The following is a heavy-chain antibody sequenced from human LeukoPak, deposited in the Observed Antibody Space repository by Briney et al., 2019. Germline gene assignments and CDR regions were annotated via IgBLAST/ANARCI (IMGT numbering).Heavy chain of an antibody. V-gene: IGHV1-2*06. CDR2: INPNSGGT. CDR1: GYPFTGYY. Sequence: ASVKVSCKASGYPFTGYYMHWVRQAPGQGLEWMGRINPNSGGTNYAQKFQGRVTMTRDTSISTAYMELSRLRSDDTAVYYCARDLPVPMVYATRPTDDYWGQGTLVTVSS. D-gene: IGHD2-8*01. CDR3: ARDLPVPMVYATRPTDDY. J-gene: IGHJ4*02.